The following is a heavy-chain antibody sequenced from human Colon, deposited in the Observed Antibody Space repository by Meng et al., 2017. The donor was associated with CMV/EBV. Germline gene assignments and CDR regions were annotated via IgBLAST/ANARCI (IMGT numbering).Heavy chain of an antibody. CDR3: ARAGPSMVVGGYYFDY. D-gene: IGHD3-22*01. J-gene: IGHJ4*02. CDR1: GGSISSSSYY. CDR2: IYYSGST. Sequence: GSLRLSCTVSGGSISSSSYYWGWIRQPPGKGLEWIGSIYYSGSTYYNPSLKSRVTISVDTSKNQFSLKLSSVTAADTAVYYCARAGPSMVVGGYYFDYRGQGTLVTVSS. V-gene: IGHV4-39*07.